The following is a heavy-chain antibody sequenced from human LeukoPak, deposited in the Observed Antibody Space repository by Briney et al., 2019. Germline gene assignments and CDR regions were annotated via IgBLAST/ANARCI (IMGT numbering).Heavy chain of an antibody. CDR2: ISSSGSTI. J-gene: IGHJ6*02. V-gene: IGHV3-48*04. CDR1: GFTFSSYW. Sequence: QSGGSLGLSCAASGFTFSSYWMSWVRQAPGKGLEWVSYISSSGSTIYYADSVKGRFTISRDNAKNSLYLQMNSLRAEDTAVYYCARDKALQEYYYYGMDVWGQGATVTVSS. CDR3: ARDKALQEYYYYGMDV. D-gene: IGHD5-24*01.